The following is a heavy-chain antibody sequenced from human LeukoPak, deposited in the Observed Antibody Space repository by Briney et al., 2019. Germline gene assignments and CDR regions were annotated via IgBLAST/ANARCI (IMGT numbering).Heavy chain of an antibody. CDR2: IIPIFGTA. J-gene: IGHJ5*02. CDR3: ARGSVLRFLEWLFPNDP. Sequence: GSSVKVSCKASGGTFSSYAISWVRQAPGQGLEWMGGIIPIFGTANYAQKFQGRVTITTDESTSTAYMELSSLRSEDTAVYYCARGSVLRFLEWLFPNDPWGQGTLVTVSS. CDR1: GGTFSSYA. V-gene: IGHV1-69*05. D-gene: IGHD3-3*01.